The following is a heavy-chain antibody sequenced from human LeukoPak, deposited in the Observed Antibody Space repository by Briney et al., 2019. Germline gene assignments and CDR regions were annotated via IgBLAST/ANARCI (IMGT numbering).Heavy chain of an antibody. Sequence: GSLRLSCAASGFTFSSYWMHWVRQAPGKGLVWVSRINSDGSSTSYADSVKGRFTISRDNAKNTLYLQMNSLRAEDTAVYYCARFAPGEVPFDYWGQGTLVTVSS. CDR3: ARFAPGEVPFDY. D-gene: IGHD3-16*01. J-gene: IGHJ4*02. CDR1: GFTFSSYW. V-gene: IGHV3-74*01. CDR2: INSDGSST.